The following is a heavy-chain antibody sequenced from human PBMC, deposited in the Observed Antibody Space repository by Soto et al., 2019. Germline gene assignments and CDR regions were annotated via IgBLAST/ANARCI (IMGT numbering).Heavy chain of an antibody. CDR2: ISGGGSST. CDR3: ARGPKVALDY. Sequence: GGSLRLSCAASGFTFSTYAMSWVRLAPGKGLEWVSTISGGGSSTYYADSVKGRFTISRDNTKNTLYLQMNSLRAEDTAVYYCARGPKVALDYWGQGTLVTVSS. V-gene: IGHV3-23*01. CDR1: GFTFSTYA. J-gene: IGHJ4*02. D-gene: IGHD5-12*01.